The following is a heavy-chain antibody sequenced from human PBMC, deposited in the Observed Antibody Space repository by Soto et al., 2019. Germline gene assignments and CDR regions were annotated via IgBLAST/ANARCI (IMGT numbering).Heavy chain of an antibody. Sequence: EVQLVESGGGLIQPGGSLRLSCAASGVTVSSKYMTWVRQAPGKGLECVSVIYGGGTTYYADSVKGRFTISRDNSKNTLYLQVNSLRAEDTAVYYCVQTTGWPGFDFWGQGPLVTVSS. CDR2: IYGGGTT. J-gene: IGHJ4*02. CDR1: GVTVSSKY. V-gene: IGHV3-53*01. D-gene: IGHD6-19*01. CDR3: VQTTGWPGFDF.